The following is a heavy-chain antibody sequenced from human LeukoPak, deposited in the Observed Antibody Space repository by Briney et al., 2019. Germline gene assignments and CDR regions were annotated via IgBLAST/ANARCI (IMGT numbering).Heavy chain of an antibody. CDR3: ARDTGAYYDSGGLDY. Sequence: GGSLRLSCAASGFTFSSYSMNWVRQAPGKGLEWVSSISSSSSYIYYADSVKGRFTISRDNAKNSLYLQMNSLRAEDTAVYYCARDTGAYYDSGGLDYWGQGTLVTVSS. V-gene: IGHV3-21*01. J-gene: IGHJ4*02. CDR2: ISSSSSYI. CDR1: GFTFSSYS. D-gene: IGHD3-22*01.